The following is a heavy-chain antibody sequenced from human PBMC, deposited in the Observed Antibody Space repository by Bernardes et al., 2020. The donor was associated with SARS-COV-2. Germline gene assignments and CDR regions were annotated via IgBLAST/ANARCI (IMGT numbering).Heavy chain of an antibody. CDR3: ARARDYDFWSGTYPDY. D-gene: IGHD3-3*01. V-gene: IGHV3-21*01. CDR2: ISSSSSYI. CDR1: GFTFSSYS. J-gene: IGHJ4*02. Sequence: GGSLRLSCAASGFTFSSYSMNWVRQAPGKGLEWVSSISSSSSYIYYADSVKGRFTISRDNAKNSLYLQMNSVRAEDTAVYYCARARDYDFWSGTYPDYWGQGTLVTVSS.